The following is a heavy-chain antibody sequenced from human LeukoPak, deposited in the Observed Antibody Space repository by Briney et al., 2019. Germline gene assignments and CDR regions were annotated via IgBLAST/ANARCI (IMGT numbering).Heavy chain of an antibody. Sequence: SETLSLTCAVYGGSFSGYYWSWIRQPPGKGLEWIGEINHSGSTNYNPSLKSRVTISVDTSKNQFSLKLSSVTAADTAVYYCARARRDDFWSGYYLYYYYMDVWGKGTTVTVSS. CDR2: INHSGST. V-gene: IGHV4-34*01. CDR3: ARARRDDFWSGYYLYYYYMDV. J-gene: IGHJ6*03. CDR1: GGSFSGYY. D-gene: IGHD3-3*01.